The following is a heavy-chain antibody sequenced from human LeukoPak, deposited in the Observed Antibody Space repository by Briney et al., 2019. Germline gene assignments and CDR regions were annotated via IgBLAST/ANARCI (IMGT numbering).Heavy chain of an antibody. CDR3: ARAPGITKPVWYFDL. D-gene: IGHD3-10*01. CDR2: ISSNGGST. J-gene: IGHJ2*01. CDR1: GFTFSGYA. Sequence: PGGSLRLSCAASGFTFSGYAMHWVRQAPGKGLEYVSAISSNGGSTYYANSVKGRFTISRDNSKNTLYLQMGSLRAEDMAVYYCARAPGITKPVWYFDLWGRGTLVTVSS. V-gene: IGHV3-64*01.